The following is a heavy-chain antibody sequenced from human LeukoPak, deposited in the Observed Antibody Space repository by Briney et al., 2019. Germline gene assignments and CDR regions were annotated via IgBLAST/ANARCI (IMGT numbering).Heavy chain of an antibody. CDR1: GGSVSSGSYY. V-gene: IGHV4-61*03. CDR2: IYYSGST. D-gene: IGHD3-22*01. Sequence: SETLSLTCTVSGGSVSSGSYYWSWIRQPPGKGLEWIGYIYYSGSTNYNPSLKSRVTISLDTSKNHFSLKLSSVTAADTAVYYCARHKSSGSYPLDYWGQGILVTVSS. J-gene: IGHJ4*02. CDR3: ARHKSSGSYPLDY.